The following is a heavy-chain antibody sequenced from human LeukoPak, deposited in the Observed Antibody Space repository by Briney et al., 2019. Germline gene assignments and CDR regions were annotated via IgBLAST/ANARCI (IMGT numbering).Heavy chain of an antibody. CDR2: VDHTGST. CDR3: ARGRVSSSTWYSTYYYFFYMDF. CDR1: ADSITMYY. V-gene: IGHV4-59*01. D-gene: IGHD4-11*01. Sequence: PSETLSLTCTVSADSITMYYWTWIRQPPGKGLEWIGYVDHTGSTKFNPSLNGRVSISRDTSNNFFSLRLRSVTAADTAVYFCARGRVSSSTWYSTYYYFFYMDFWGKGITVTVSS. J-gene: IGHJ6*03.